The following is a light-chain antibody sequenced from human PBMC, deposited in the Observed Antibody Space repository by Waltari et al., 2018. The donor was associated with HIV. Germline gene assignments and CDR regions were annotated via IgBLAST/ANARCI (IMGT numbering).Light chain of an antibody. CDR3: CSYAGDSVV. J-gene: IGLJ2*01. CDR1: SSDVGGYNY. Sequence: QSALTQPRSVSGSPGQSVAISCTGTSSDVGGYNYVSWYQQHPGKAPKLMLSDVTKRPSGGPDRFSGSKSGNTASLTISGLQAEDEADYYCCSYAGDSVVFGGGTKLTVL. CDR2: DVT. V-gene: IGLV2-11*01.